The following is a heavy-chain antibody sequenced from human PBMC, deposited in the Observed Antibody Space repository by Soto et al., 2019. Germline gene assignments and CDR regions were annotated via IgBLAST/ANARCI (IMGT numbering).Heavy chain of an antibody. Sequence: GGSLRLSCAASGFTFNSYAMSWVRQAPGKGLEWVSAISGIGGTTYYADSVKGRFTISRDNSKNTLYLQMNSLRAEDTAVYYCAREYGSGWKTFDYWGQGTLVTAPQ. D-gene: IGHD6-19*01. CDR2: ISGIGGTT. CDR1: GFTFNSYA. V-gene: IGHV3-23*01. J-gene: IGHJ4*02. CDR3: AREYGSGWKTFDY.